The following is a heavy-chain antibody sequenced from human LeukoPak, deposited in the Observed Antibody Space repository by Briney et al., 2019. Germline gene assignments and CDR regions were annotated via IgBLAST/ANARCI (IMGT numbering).Heavy chain of an antibody. J-gene: IGHJ5*02. CDR3: AHRGDGSFGWFDP. CDR2: IYWDNNK. V-gene: IGHV2-5*02. D-gene: IGHD1-26*01. CDR1: GSSLTTSGVG. Sequence: SGPTLVKPTQTLTLTCTLSGSSLTTSGVGVGWIRQSPGKALEGLALIYWDNNKYYNASLKSRLTITKDTSKNQVVLSMTNMDPVDTATYYCAHRGDGSFGWFDPWGQGTLVTVSS.